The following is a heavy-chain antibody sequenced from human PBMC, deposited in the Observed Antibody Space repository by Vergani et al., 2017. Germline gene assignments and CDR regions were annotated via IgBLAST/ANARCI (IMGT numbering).Heavy chain of an antibody. CDR3: ATKSCGTPGCQIGYFRE. J-gene: IGHJ1*01. D-gene: IGHD1-1*01. CDR1: GFTSSYYG. Sequence: QVHLVESGGGVVQPGRSLRLSCVVSGFTSSYYGMHWVRQPPVKGLECLSVISYDGTQTYYADSVTGRFTISRDNSQSTLYLQMNSLRTEDTAGYYCATKSCGTPGCQIGYFREWGQGTLVTVSS. CDR2: ISYDGTQT. V-gene: IGHV3-30*03.